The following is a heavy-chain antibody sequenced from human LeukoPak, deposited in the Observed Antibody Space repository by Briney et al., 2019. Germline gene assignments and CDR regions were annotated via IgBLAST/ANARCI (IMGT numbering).Heavy chain of an antibody. CDR1: GYTFTGFG. Sequence: GASVKVSCKASGYTFTGFGINWVRQAPGQGLEWMGWINPNSGGTNFAQKFQGRVTMTRDTSISTAYMELSRLRSDDTAVYYCARDYPTYNFDTSASPYFYYWGQGTLVTVSS. J-gene: IGHJ4*02. D-gene: IGHD3-22*01. V-gene: IGHV1-2*02. CDR3: ARDYPTYNFDTSASPYFYY. CDR2: INPNSGGT.